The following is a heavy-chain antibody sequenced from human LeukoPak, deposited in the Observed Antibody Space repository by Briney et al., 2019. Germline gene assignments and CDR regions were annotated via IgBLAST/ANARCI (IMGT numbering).Heavy chain of an antibody. J-gene: IGHJ4*02. CDR3: ARGGRWLRFGN. D-gene: IGHD5-12*01. Sequence: PSETLSLTCAVYGGSFSGYYWSWIRQPPGKGLEWIGEINHSGSTNYNPSLKSRVTISVDTSKNQFSLKLSSVTAADTAVYYCARGGRWLRFGNWGQGTLVTVSS. CDR2: INHSGST. V-gene: IGHV4-34*01. CDR1: GGSFSGYY.